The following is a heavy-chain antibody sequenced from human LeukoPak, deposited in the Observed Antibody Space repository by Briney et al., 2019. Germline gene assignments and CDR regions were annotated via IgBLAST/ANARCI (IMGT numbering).Heavy chain of an antibody. Sequence: SETLSLTCTVSGGSISSYYWSWIRQPPGKGLEWIGYIYYSGSTNYNPSLKSRVTISVDTSKNQFSLKPSSVTAADTAVYYCARHIRSFGSSGVLDYWGQGTLVTVSS. D-gene: IGHD6-19*01. CDR1: GGSISSYY. V-gene: IGHV4-59*08. CDR3: ARHIRSFGSSGVLDY. CDR2: IYYSGST. J-gene: IGHJ4*02.